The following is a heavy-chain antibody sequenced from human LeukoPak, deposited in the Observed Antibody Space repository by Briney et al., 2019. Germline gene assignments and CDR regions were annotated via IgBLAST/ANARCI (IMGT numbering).Heavy chain of an antibody. CDR3: ARVVYYYDSRANFDY. CDR1: GGSISSYY. J-gene: IGHJ4*02. D-gene: IGHD3-22*01. V-gene: IGHV4-59*12. CDR2: IYYSGST. Sequence: SETLSLTCTVSGGSISSYYWSWIRQPPGKGLEWIGYIYYSGSTNYNPSLKSRVTISVDTSKNQFSLKLRSVTAADTAVYYCARVVYYYDSRANFDYWGQGTLVTVSS.